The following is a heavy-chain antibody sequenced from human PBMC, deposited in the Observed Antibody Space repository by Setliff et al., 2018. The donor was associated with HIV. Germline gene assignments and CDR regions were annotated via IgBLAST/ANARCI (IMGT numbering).Heavy chain of an antibody. J-gene: IGHJ4*02. CDR3: ARPLAINYYDSSGYSN. Sequence: SVKVSCKASGGTFSSYAISWVRQAPGQGLEWMGGIIPIFGTANYAQKFQGRVTITADESTSTAYIVLSSLRSEDTALYYCARPLAINYYDSSGYSNWGQGTLVT. D-gene: IGHD3-22*01. CDR1: GGTFSSYA. CDR2: IIPIFGTA. V-gene: IGHV1-69*13.